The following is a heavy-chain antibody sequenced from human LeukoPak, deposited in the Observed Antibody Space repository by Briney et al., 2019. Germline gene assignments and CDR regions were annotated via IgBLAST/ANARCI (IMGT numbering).Heavy chain of an antibody. CDR1: GGSISSSSFY. CDR2: IYYSGGT. Sequence: SETLSLTCTVSGGSISSSSFYWGWIRQPPGKGLEWIGSIYYSGGTYYNPSLKSRVTISVDTSTNQFSLKLSSVTAADTAVYYCATWGYCSGGSCLPYNWFDPWGQGTLVTVSS. J-gene: IGHJ5*02. CDR3: ATWGYCSGGSCLPYNWFDP. V-gene: IGHV4-39*01. D-gene: IGHD2-15*01.